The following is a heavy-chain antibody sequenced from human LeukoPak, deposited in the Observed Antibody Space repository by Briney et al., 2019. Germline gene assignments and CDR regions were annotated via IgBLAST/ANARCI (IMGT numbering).Heavy chain of an antibody. CDR3: AKGGDCSGGTCYGYYGMDV. Sequence: PSETLSLTCAVYGGSFSGYYWSWIRQPPGKGLEWIGEINHSGSTNYNPSLKSRVTISVDTSKNQFSLKLSSVTAADTAVYYCAKGGDCSGGTCYGYYGMDVWGQGTTVTVSS. CDR2: INHSGST. CDR1: GGSFSGYY. D-gene: IGHD2-15*01. V-gene: IGHV4-34*01. J-gene: IGHJ6*02.